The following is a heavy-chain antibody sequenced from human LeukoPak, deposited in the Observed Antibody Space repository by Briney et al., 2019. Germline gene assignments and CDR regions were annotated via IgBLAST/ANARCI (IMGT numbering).Heavy chain of an antibody. J-gene: IGHJ6*03. CDR1: GFTFSSYA. CDR2: ISDSGDST. Sequence: GGSLRLSCAASGFTFSSYAMSWVRQAPGKGLEWVSAISDSGDSTYYADSVKGRFTISGDNSKNTLYLQMNSLRAEDTAVYYCASLYCSSISCQPINYMDVWGKGTTVTVSS. CDR3: ASLYCSSISCQPINYMDV. D-gene: IGHD2-2*01. V-gene: IGHV3-23*01.